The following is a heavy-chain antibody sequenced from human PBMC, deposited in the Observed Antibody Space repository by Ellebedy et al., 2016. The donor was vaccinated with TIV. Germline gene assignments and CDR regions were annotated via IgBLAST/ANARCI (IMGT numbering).Heavy chain of an antibody. CDR1: GITFSSYG. CDR2: IWYDGTKK. Sequence: GESLKISCAASGITFSSYGLHWVRQAPGKGLEWVAIIWYDGTKKYYADSVKGRFTISRDNSNNILYLQMNSLRAEDTAVYYCASAQIGTGKGAGTRGVDFDYWGQGTLVTVSS. CDR3: ASAQIGTGKGAGTRGVDFDY. J-gene: IGHJ4*02. V-gene: IGHV3-33*01. D-gene: IGHD3-10*01.